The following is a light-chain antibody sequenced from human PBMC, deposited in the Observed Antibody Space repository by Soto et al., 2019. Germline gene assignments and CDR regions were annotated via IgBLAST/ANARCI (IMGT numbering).Light chain of an antibody. CDR2: GAS. Sequence: EIVLTQSPGTLSLSPGEGATLSCRASQSVSSSYLAWYQQKPGQAPRLLIYGASSRATGIPGRFSGSGSGTDFTLTMSRLEPEDCAVYYCQQYGSSPWTFGQGTKVEFK. J-gene: IGKJ1*01. CDR3: QQYGSSPWT. CDR1: QSVSSSY. V-gene: IGKV3-20*01.